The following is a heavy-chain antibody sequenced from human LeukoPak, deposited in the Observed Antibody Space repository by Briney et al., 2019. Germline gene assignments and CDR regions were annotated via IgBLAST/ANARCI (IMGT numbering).Heavy chain of an antibody. Sequence: GGSLRLSCAASGFTFSDYYMSWIRQAPGKGLEWVPYISSSGSTIYYADSVKGRFTISRDNAKNSLYLQMNSLRAEDTAVYYCASCGGDCYSNWFDPWGQGTLVTVSS. CDR3: ASCGGDCYSNWFDP. J-gene: IGHJ5*02. V-gene: IGHV3-11*04. CDR1: GFTFSDYY. CDR2: ISSSGSTI. D-gene: IGHD2-21*02.